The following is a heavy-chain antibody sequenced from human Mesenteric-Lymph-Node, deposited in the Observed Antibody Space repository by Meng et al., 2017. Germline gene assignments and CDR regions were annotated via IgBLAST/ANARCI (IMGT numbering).Heavy chain of an antibody. J-gene: IGHJ4*02. D-gene: IGHD3-16*01. CDR3: ARVGEGGLDY. CDR1: GFTFSDYY. CDR2: ISGSGGST. V-gene: IGHV3-23*01. Sequence: GESLKISCAASGFTFSDYYMSWVRQAPGKGLEWVSAISGSGGSTYYADSVKGRFTISRDNSKNTLYLQMNSLRAEDTAVYYCARVGEGGLDYWGQGTLVTVSS.